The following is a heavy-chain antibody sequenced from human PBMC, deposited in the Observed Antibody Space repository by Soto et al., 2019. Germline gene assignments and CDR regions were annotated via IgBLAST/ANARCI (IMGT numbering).Heavy chain of an antibody. J-gene: IGHJ4*02. CDR1: GYIFIHYY. CDR2: MNPNGGST. V-gene: IGHV1-46*03. Sequence: QVQLVQSGAEVKKPGASVKVSCKASGYIFIHYYIHWLRQAPGQGLEWMAIMNPNGGSTNYAQKFQGRVTVTSDTSTSTVSMELHSLGYDDTAVYFCARSLLQGDFWGQGTLVTVSS. D-gene: IGHD2-21*01. CDR3: ARSLLQGDF.